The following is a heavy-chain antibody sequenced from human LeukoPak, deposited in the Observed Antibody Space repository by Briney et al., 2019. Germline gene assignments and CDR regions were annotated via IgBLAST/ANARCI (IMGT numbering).Heavy chain of an antibody. J-gene: IGHJ6*02. Sequence: ASVKVSCKASGYTFTSYGISWVRQAPGQGLEWMGWISAYNGNTNYAQKLQGRATMTTDTSTSTAYMELRSLRSDDTAVYYCARVPPRVAAAYYYYYYGMDVWGQGTTVTVSS. V-gene: IGHV1-18*01. CDR3: ARVPPRVAAAYYYYYYGMDV. CDR2: ISAYNGNT. CDR1: GYTFTSYG. D-gene: IGHD6-13*01.